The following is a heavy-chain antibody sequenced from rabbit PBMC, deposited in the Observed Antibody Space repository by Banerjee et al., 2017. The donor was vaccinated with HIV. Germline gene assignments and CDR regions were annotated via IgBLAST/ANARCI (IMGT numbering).Heavy chain of an antibody. J-gene: IGHJ4*01. CDR1: GIDFTSYYY. CDR3: ARDYNL. CDR2: IYTSSGST. V-gene: IGHV1S45*01. Sequence: QEQLVQSWGGLVQPGGTLTLTCKASGIDFTSYYYMCWVRQAPGKGLELIACIYTSSGSTDYATWAKGRFTISKTSWTTVTLQMTSLTAADTATYFCARDYNLWGPGTLVTVS.